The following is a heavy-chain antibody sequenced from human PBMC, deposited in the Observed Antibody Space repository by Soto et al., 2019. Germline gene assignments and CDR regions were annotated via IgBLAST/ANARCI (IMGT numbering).Heavy chain of an antibody. J-gene: IGHJ5*02. V-gene: IGHV4-34*01. D-gene: IGHD2-2*01. CDR1: GGSFSGYY. Sequence: SETPSLTCAVSGGSFSGYYWSWIRQPPGKGLEWIGEINHSGSTNYNPSLNSRVTISVDTSKNQISLTLSSVTAADTVVYYCARGHGYQLRTWFDPWGQGTLVTVSS. CDR2: INHSGST. CDR3: ARGHGYQLRTWFDP.